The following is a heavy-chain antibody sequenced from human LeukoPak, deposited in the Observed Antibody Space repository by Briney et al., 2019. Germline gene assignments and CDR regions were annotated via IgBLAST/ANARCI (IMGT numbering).Heavy chain of an antibody. D-gene: IGHD2-8*01. CDR2: IYYSGST. Sequence: SETLSLTCTVSGGSISSGGYYWSWIRQHPGKGLEWIGYIYYSGSTYYNPSLKSRVTISVDTSKNQFCLKLSSVTAADTAVYYCARVGFGTIVQFDYWGQGTLVTVSS. V-gene: IGHV4-31*03. J-gene: IGHJ4*02. CDR1: GGSISSGGYY. CDR3: ARVGFGTIVQFDY.